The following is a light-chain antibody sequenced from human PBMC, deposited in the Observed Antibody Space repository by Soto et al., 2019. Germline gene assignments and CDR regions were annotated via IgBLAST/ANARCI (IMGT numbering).Light chain of an antibody. J-gene: IGKJ1*01. CDR3: QQDGSSPQT. CDR2: GAS. V-gene: IGKV3-20*01. CDR1: QSVSSSY. Sequence: EIVLTQSPGTLSLSHGERATLSCRASQSVSSSYLAWYQQKPGQAPRLLIYGASSRATGIPDRFSGSGSGTDFTLTISRLEPEDFAVYYCQQDGSSPQTFGQGTKVDIK.